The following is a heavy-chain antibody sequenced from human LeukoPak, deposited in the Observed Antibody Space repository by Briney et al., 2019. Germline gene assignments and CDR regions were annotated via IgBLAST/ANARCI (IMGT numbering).Heavy chain of an antibody. D-gene: IGHD2-15*01. CDR1: GGSISSYY. V-gene: IGHV4-59*08. J-gene: IGHJ3*02. CDR2: IYYSGST. CDR3: AGRPGSGPDAFDI. Sequence: SETLSLTCTVSGGSISSYYWSWIRQPPGKGLEWIGYIYYSGSTNYNPSLKSRVTISVDTSKNQFSLKLSSVTAADTAVYYCAGRPGSGPDAFDIWGQGTMVTVSS.